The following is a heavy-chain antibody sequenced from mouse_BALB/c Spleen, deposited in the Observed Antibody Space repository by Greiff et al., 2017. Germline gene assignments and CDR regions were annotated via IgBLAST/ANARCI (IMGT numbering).Heavy chain of an antibody. J-gene: IGHJ4*01. V-gene: IGHV5-17*02. D-gene: IGHD1-1*01. CDR2: ISSGSSTI. CDR1: GFTFSSFG. CDR3: ARSLTTVVARGGYYAMDY. Sequence: EVHLVESGGGLVQPGGSRTLSCAASGFTFSSFGMHWVRQAPEKGLEWVAYISSGSSTIYYADTVKGRFTISRDNPKNTLFLQMTSLRSEDTAMYYCARSLTTVVARGGYYAMDYWGQGTSVTVSS.